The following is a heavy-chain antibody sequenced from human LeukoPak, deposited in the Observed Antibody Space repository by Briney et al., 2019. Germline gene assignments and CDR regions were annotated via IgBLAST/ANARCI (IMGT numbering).Heavy chain of an antibody. V-gene: IGHV4-39*07. CDR3: ARVEYSRQVDY. J-gene: IGHJ4*02. CDR1: GGSISSSSYY. D-gene: IGHD2/OR15-2a*01. Sequence: SETLSLTCTVSGGSISSSSYYWGWIRQPPGKGLEWIGSIYYSGRTYYNPSLKSRVTISVDTSKNQFSLKLSSVTAADTAVYYCARVEYSRQVDYWGQGTLVTVSS. CDR2: IYYSGRT.